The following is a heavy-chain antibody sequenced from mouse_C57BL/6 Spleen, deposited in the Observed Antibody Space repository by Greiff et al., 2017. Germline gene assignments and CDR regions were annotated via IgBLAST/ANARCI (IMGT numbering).Heavy chain of an antibody. CDR1: GFTFSSYA. V-gene: IGHV5-4*01. CDR3: ARDSNYFDY. J-gene: IGHJ2*01. D-gene: IGHD1-1*01. Sequence: EVQVVESGGGLVKPGGSLKLSCAASGFTFSSYAMSWVRQTPEKRLEWVATISDGGSYTYYPDNVKGRFTISRDNAKNNRYLQMSHLKSEDTAMYYCARDSNYFDYGGQGTTLTVSS. CDR2: ISDGGSYT.